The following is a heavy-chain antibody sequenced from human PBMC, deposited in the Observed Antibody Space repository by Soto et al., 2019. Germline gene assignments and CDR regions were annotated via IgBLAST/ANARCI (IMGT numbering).Heavy chain of an antibody. CDR2: ISWDGGST. CDR1: GFTFDDYT. CDR3: AKDDAAVAGTSYFQH. Sequence: GGSLRLSCAASGFTFDDYTMHWVRQAPGKGLEWVSLISWDGGSTYYADSVKGRFTISRDNSKNSLYLQMNSLRTEDTALYYCAKDDAAVAGTSYFQHWGQGTLVTVSS. D-gene: IGHD6-19*01. V-gene: IGHV3-43*01. J-gene: IGHJ1*01.